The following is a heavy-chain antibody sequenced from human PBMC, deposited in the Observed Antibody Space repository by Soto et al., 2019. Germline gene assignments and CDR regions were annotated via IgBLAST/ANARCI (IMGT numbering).Heavy chain of an antibody. J-gene: IGHJ4*02. CDR2: ISSSSSYI. D-gene: IGHD4-17*01. V-gene: IGHV3-21*01. CDR1: GFTFSSYS. CDR3: ARDRIADYGDYEAFDY. Sequence: ESGGGLVKPGGSLRPSCAASGFTFSSYSMNWVRQAPGKGLEWVSSISSSSSYIYYADSVKGRFTISRDNAKNSLYLQMNSLRAEDTAVYYCARDRIADYGDYEAFDYWGQGTLVTVSS.